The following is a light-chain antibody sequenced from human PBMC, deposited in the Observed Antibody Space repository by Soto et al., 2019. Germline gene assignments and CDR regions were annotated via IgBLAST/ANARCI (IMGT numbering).Light chain of an antibody. J-gene: IGLJ3*02. Sequence: QSALTQPASVSGSPGQSITISCTGTSNDIGDYNYVSWYQQHPGRAPKLIISEVSHRPSGVSHRFSGSKSANTASLTISGLQSEDEADYYCNSFTSISTLVFGGGTKLTVL. CDR3: NSFTSISTLV. CDR2: EVS. CDR1: SNDIGDYNY. V-gene: IGLV2-14*01.